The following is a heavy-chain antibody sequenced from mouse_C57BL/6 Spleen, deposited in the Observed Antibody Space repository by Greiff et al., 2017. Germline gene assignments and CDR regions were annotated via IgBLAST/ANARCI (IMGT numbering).Heavy chain of an antibody. D-gene: IGHD1-1*01. J-gene: IGHJ2*01. CDR2: FWWDDDK. CDR1: GFSLSTFGMG. Sequence: QVTLIESGPGILQPSQTLSLTCSFSGFSLSTFGMGVGRIRPPSGKGLEWLAHFWWDDDKYYNPALKSRLTLSKDTYNNQVFLKIANVDTADTATYYCARIRVTSVVKSFDYWGQGTTLTVSS. CDR3: ARIRVTSVVKSFDY. V-gene: IGHV8-8*01.